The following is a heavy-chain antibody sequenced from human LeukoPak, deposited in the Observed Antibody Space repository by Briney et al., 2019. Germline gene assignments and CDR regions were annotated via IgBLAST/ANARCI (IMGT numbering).Heavy chain of an antibody. D-gene: IGHD6-13*01. J-gene: IGHJ4*02. Sequence: GGSLRLSCAASGFTFSSYSMNWVRQAPGKGLEWVAVISYDGSNKYYADSVKGRFTISRDNSKNTLYLQMNSLRAEDTAVYYCARGIAAAVGYFDYWGQGTLVTVSS. CDR3: ARGIAAAVGYFDY. CDR1: GFTFSSYS. CDR2: ISYDGSNK. V-gene: IGHV3-30*03.